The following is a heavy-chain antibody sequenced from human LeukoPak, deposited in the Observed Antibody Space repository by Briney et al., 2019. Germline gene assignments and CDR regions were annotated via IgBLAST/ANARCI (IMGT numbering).Heavy chain of an antibody. V-gene: IGHV1-46*01. CDR2: INPSGGST. D-gene: IGHD1-26*01. J-gene: IGHJ5*02. Sequence: ASVKVSCTASGYTFTSYYMRWVRQASGQGLEWKGIINPSGGSTSYAQKFQGRVTMTRDMSTSTVYMELSSLRSEDTAVYYCARDLSASPREDSFDPWGQGTLVTVSS. CDR1: GYTFTSYY. CDR3: ARDLSASPREDSFDP.